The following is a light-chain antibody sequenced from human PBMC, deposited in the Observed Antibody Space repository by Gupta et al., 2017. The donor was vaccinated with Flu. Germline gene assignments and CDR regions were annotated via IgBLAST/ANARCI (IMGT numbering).Light chain of an antibody. CDR2: KAS. J-gene: IGKJ2*01. Sequence: DIHMSQSPSTLSASVGDRVTITCRASQSISSWLAWYQQKPGKAPKLLIYKASSLESGVPSRFSGSGSGTGFTLTISRLQPDDFATYYCQQYNSYPTTFGQGTKLEIK. V-gene: IGKV1-5*03. CDR1: QSISSW. CDR3: QQYNSYPTT.